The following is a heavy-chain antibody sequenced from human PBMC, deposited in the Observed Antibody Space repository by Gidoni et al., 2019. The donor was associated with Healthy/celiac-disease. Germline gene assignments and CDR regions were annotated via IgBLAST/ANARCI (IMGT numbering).Heavy chain of an antibody. D-gene: IGHD2-15*01. CDR1: GFTFSSYS. J-gene: IGHJ4*02. V-gene: IGHV3-21*01. CDR2: ISSSSSYI. CDR3: ARAPVVVAATPVFGY. Sequence: EVQLVESGGGLVKPGGSLRLSCAASGFTFSSYSMNWVRQAPGKGLEWVSSISSSSSYIYYADSVKGRFTISRDNAKNSLYLQMNSLRAEDTAVYYCARAPVVVAATPVFGYWGQGTLVTVSS.